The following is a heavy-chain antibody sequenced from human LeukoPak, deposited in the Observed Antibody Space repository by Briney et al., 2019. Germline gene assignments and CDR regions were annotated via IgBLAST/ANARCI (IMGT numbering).Heavy chain of an antibody. Sequence: SETLSLTCAVYGGSFSGYYWSWIRQPPGKGLEWIGEINHSGSTNYNPSLKSRVTISVDTSKNQFSLKLSSVTAAGTAVYYCARGRPRTFTLIAVAGTSKGWYFDYWGQGTLVTVSS. J-gene: IGHJ4*02. V-gene: IGHV4-34*01. CDR3: ARGRPRTFTLIAVAGTSKGWYFDY. CDR2: INHSGST. D-gene: IGHD6-19*01. CDR1: GGSFSGYY.